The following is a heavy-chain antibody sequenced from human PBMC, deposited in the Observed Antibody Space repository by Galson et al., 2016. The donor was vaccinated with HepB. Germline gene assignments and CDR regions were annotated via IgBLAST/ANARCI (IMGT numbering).Heavy chain of an antibody. V-gene: IGHV2-5*02. J-gene: IGHJ3*02. D-gene: IGHD3-10*01. CDR1: GFSLSTSGVG. CDR2: IYWDDDK. CDR3: AQRSPGSYYIDAFDI. Sequence: PALVKPTQTLTLTCTFSGFSLSTSGVGVGWIRQPPGKALEWLALIYWDDDKHYSPSLKSRLTITKDTSKNQVVLTMTNMDPVDTATYYCAQRSPGSYYIDAFDIWGQGTMVTVSS.